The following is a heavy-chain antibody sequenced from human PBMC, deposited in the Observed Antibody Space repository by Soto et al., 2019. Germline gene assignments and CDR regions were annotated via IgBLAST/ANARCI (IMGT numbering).Heavy chain of an antibody. V-gene: IGHV4-59*01. D-gene: IGHD3-16*01. Sequence: QVQLQESGPGLVKPSETLSLTCTVSGGSISSYYWSWIWQPPGKGLEWIGYIYYSGSTNYNPSLTSRVTISVDTSKNQCSLQLSSVTAADTAVYYCARSRGGYFDYWGQGTLVTVSS. J-gene: IGHJ4*02. CDR1: GGSISSYY. CDR3: ARSRGGYFDY. CDR2: IYYSGST.